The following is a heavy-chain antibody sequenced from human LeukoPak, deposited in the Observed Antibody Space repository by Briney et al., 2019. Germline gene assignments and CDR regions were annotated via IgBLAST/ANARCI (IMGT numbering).Heavy chain of an antibody. D-gene: IGHD6-19*01. CDR2: IHGDGKKT. V-gene: IGHV3-74*01. J-gene: IGHJ4*02. CDR1: GFTFSSYW. Sequence: PGGSLRLSCAASGFTFSSYWMHRVRQAPGKGLVWVSRIHGDGKKTTYADSVKGRFTISRDNAKNTLYLQMNSLRVEDTAVYYCASDPDSGGWSTFDNWGQGSLVTVSS. CDR3: ASDPDSGGWSTFDN.